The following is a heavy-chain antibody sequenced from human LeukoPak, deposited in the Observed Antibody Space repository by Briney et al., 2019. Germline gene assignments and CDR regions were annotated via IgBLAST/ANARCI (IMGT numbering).Heavy chain of an antibody. CDR2: ISGSGGST. Sequence: GGSLRLSCAASGFTLSSYAMSWVRQAPGKGLEWVSAISGSGGSTYYADSVKGRFTISRDNSKNTLYLQMNSLRAEDTAVYYCANFRPYSSSSRDYWGQGTLVTVSS. J-gene: IGHJ4*02. V-gene: IGHV3-23*01. D-gene: IGHD6-6*01. CDR3: ANFRPYSSSSRDY. CDR1: GFTLSSYA.